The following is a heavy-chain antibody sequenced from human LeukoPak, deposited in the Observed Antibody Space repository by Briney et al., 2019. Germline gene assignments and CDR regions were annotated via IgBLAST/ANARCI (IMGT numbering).Heavy chain of an antibody. CDR3: AKRQSSLGYSYGYDY. CDR1: GFTFNSYS. CDR2: IWDAGNNK. D-gene: IGHD5-18*01. V-gene: IGHV3-30-3*02. Sequence: GGSLRLSCAASGFTFNSYSMHWVRQAPGKGLEWVAVIWDAGNNKFYSDSVKGRFTISRDNSKNTLYLQMNSLSADDTAIYYCAKRQSSLGYSYGYDYWGQGTLVTVSS. J-gene: IGHJ4*02.